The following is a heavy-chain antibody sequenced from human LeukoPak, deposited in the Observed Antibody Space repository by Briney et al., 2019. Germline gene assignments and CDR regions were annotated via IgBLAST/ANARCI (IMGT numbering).Heavy chain of an antibody. D-gene: IGHD4-17*01. V-gene: IGHV1-2*02. CDR3: ARGGAYGDYRYYYYGMDV. J-gene: IGHJ6*02. CDR1: GYTFTGKF. CDR2: INPNSGGT. Sequence: ASVKVSCKASGYTFTGKFIHWVRQAPGRGLEWMGWINPNSGGTNYAQKFQGRVTMTRDTSISTAYVELSRLRSDDTAVYYCARGGAYGDYRYYYYGMDVWGQGTTVIVSS.